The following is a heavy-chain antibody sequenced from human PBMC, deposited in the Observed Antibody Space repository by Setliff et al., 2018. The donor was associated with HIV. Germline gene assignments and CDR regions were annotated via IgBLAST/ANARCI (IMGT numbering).Heavy chain of an antibody. V-gene: IGHV4-61*09. CDR3: ARAPPGIQNDAFDV. CDR1: GGSIRSGSYY. Sequence: PSETLSLTCTVSGGSIRSGSYYWTWIRQPAGKGPEWIGHIYTNGYTNYNPSLKSRVTISVDTFRDQFSLQLTSVTAADTAVYYCARAPPGIQNDAFDVWGQGTMVTVSS. CDR2: IYTNGYT. J-gene: IGHJ3*01.